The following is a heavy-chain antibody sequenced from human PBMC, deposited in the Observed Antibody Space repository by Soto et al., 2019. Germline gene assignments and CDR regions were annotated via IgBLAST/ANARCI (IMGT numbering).Heavy chain of an antibody. J-gene: IGHJ6*02. V-gene: IGHV4-59*01. CDR3: ARDGAGNWNYFHYGMDV. Sequence: PSETLSLTCTVSGGSISSYYWSWIRQPPGKGLEWIGYIYYSGSTNYNPSLKSRVTISVDTSKNQFSLKLSSVTAADTAVYYCARDGAGNWNYFHYGMDVWGQGTAVTVSS. CDR2: IYYSGST. D-gene: IGHD1-1*01. CDR1: GGSISSYY.